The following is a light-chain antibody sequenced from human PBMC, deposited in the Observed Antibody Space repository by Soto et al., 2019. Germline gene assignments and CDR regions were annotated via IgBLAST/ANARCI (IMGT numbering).Light chain of an antibody. V-gene: IGKV3-15*01. CDR1: QSVSSK. Sequence: EIVMTQSPATLSVSPGERATLSCRASQSVSSKLAWYQQKPGQAPRLLIYAASTRATGIPARFSGSGSGTEFTLTITSLQSEDFAVYYCQQYSNWPPYTFGLGNKLEIK. CDR2: AAS. CDR3: QQYSNWPPYT. J-gene: IGKJ2*01.